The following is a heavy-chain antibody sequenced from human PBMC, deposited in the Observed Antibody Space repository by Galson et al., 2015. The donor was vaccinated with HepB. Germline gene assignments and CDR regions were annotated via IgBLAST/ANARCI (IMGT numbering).Heavy chain of an antibody. CDR3: ARTVAAEDY. Sequence: ETLSLTCTVSGGSVSSYYWSWIRQPPGKGLEWIGYIYYSGSTNYNPSLKSRVTISVDTSKNQFSLKLSSVTAADTAVYYCARTVAAEDYWGQGTLVTVSS. V-gene: IGHV4-59*02. CDR2: IYYSGST. CDR1: GGSVSSYY. J-gene: IGHJ4*02. D-gene: IGHD2-15*01.